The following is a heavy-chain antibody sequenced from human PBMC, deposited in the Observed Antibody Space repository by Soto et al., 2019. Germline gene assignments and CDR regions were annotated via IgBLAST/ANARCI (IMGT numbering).Heavy chain of an antibody. CDR3: ARDRRATIFGVAPKIFDY. CDR1: GFTFSSYA. J-gene: IGHJ4*02. D-gene: IGHD3-3*01. V-gene: IGHV3-30-3*01. CDR2: ISYDGSNK. Sequence: PGGSLRLSCAASGFTFSSYAMHWVRQAPGKGLEWVAVISYDGSNKYYADSVKGRFTISRDNSKNTLYLQMNSLRAEDTAVYYCARDRRATIFGVAPKIFDYWGQGTLVTVSS.